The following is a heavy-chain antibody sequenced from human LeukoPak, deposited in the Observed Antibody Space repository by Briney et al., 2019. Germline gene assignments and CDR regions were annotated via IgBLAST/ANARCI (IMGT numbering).Heavy chain of an antibody. CDR2: INPSGGST. CDR1: GYTFTSYY. V-gene: IGHV1-46*01. D-gene: IGHD2-2*01. Sequence: ASVKVSCKASGYTFTSYYMHWVRQAPGQGLEWMGIINPSGGSTSYAQKFQGRVTMTRDTSTSTVYMELSSLRSEDTAVYYCARKRTLYCSSTSCYPGTYWGQGTLVTVSS. J-gene: IGHJ4*02. CDR3: ARKRTLYCSSTSCYPGTY.